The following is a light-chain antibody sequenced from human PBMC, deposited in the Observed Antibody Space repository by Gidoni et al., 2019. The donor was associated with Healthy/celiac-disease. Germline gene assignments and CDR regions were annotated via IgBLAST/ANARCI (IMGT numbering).Light chain of an antibody. CDR1: QSVSSSY. J-gene: IGKJ1*01. CDR2: DAS. CDR3: QQYGSSPGT. Sequence: EIVLTPSPATLSLSPGETATLSCGASQSVSSSYLAWYQQKPGLAPRLLIYDASSRATGIPDRFSGSGSGTDFTLTISRLEPEDFALYYCQQYGSSPGTFGQGTKVEIK. V-gene: IGKV3D-20*01.